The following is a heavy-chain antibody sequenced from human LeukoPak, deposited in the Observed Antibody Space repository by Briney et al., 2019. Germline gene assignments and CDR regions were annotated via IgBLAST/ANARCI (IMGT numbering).Heavy chain of an antibody. CDR1: GGSVSSGSYY. CDR3: VRDGGSGPYFDY. J-gene: IGHJ4*02. Sequence: PSETLSLTCTVSGGSVSSGSYYWSWIRQPPGKGLEWIGYIYYSGSTNYNPSLKSRATISVDTSKNQFSLKLSSVTAADTAVYYCVRDGGSGPYFDYWGQGTLVTVSS. V-gene: IGHV4-61*01. CDR2: IYYSGST. D-gene: IGHD2-15*01.